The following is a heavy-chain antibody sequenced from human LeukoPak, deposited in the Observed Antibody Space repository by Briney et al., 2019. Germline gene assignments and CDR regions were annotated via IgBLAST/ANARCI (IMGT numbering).Heavy chain of an antibody. V-gene: IGHV4-34*01. CDR1: GGSFSGYN. CDR3: ALGLSSSWYYFDY. J-gene: IGHJ4*02. D-gene: IGHD6-13*01. CDR2: INHSGST. Sequence: SETLSLTCAVYGGSFSGYNWSWIRQPPGKGLEWIGEINHSGSTNYNPSLKSRVTISVDTSKNQFSLKLSSVTAADTAVYYCALGLSSSWYYFDYWGQGTLVTVSS.